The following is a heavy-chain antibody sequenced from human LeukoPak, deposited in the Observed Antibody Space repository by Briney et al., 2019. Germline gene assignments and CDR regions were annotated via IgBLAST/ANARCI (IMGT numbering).Heavy chain of an antibody. J-gene: IGHJ4*02. V-gene: IGHV4-38-2*01. D-gene: IGHD1-7*01. CDR1: GYSISSGYF. CDR2: IYHSGST. CDR3: ARHRSLDRGTTVLDY. Sequence: SETLSLTCAVSGYSISSGYFWGCIRQPPGKGLEWIGSIYHSGSTHYNPSLKSRVTISVDTSKNQFSLKLSSVTAADTAVYYCARHRSLDRGTTVLDYWGQGTLVTVSS.